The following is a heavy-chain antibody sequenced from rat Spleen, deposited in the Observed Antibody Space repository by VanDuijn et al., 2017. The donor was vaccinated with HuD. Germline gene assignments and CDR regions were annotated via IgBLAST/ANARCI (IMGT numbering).Heavy chain of an antibody. CDR1: GFTFSNYG. CDR2: ISVSGGSS. V-gene: IGHV5-19*01. CDR3: ASRDY. J-gene: IGHJ2*01. Sequence: EVQLVESGGGLVQPGRSLKLSCAASGFTFSNYGMHWIRQAPTKGLEWVASISVSGGSSHYRDSVKGRFTISRDNAKSTLYLQMDSLRSEDTATYYCASRDYWGQGVMVTVSS.